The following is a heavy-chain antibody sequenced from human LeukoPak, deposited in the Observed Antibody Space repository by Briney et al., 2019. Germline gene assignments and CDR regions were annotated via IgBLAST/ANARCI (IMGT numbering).Heavy chain of an antibody. CDR2: LSGSGGGT. V-gene: IGHV3-23*01. D-gene: IGHD2/OR15-2a*01. CDR1: GITLSNYG. J-gene: IGHJ4*02. Sequence: GGSLRLSCAVSGITLSNYGMSWVRQAPGKGLEWVAGLSGSGGGTNYADSVQGRFTISRDNPKNTLYLQMNSLRAEDTAVYFCAKRGVVIRVFLFGFQKEAYYFDSWGQGALVTVSS. CDR3: AKRGVVIRVFLFGFQKEAYYFDS.